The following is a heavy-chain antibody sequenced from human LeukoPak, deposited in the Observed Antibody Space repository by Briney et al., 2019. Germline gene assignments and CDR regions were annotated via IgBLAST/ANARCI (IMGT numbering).Heavy chain of an antibody. V-gene: IGHV3-7*05. D-gene: IGHD1-26*01. CDR1: RFIFSTYW. CDR3: TRGTREPV. CDR2: IKPDGSEG. Sequence: PGGSLRLSCAASRFIFSTYWMSWVRQAPGKGLEWVANIKPDGSEGYYVDSVKGRFTISRDNAKNSLYLRMNSLRAEDTAVYYCTRGTREPVWGQGTTVTVSS. J-gene: IGHJ6*02.